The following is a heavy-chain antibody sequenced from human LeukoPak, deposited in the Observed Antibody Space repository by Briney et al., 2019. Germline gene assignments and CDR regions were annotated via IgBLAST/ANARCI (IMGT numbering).Heavy chain of an antibody. CDR2: IIPILSIA. D-gene: IGHD6-13*01. J-gene: IGHJ4*02. CDR3: ARVRANWYEDY. CDR1: GGTFNSYA. Sequence: VASVTVSYKASGGTFNSYAISWVGQAPGEGREGMGRIIPILSIANYAQKFQGIVTITTHKSTSTAYMELSSLSSEDTAVYYCARVRANWYEDYWGQGTLVTVSS. V-gene: IGHV1-69*04.